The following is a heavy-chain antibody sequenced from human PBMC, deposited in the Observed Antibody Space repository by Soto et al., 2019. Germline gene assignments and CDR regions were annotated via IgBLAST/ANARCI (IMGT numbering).Heavy chain of an antibody. V-gene: IGHV4-31*03. Sequence: SETLSLTCTVSGGSISTGGYYWNWSRQHPGKGLEWIGYFYYSGSTYYSPSLKSRVTISVNTSKNQFSLKLSSVTAADTAIYYCARGPQSTGWRGKWFDLWGQGTLVTVSS. CDR2: FYYSGST. D-gene: IGHD6-19*01. J-gene: IGHJ5*02. CDR1: GGSISTGGYY. CDR3: ARGPQSTGWRGKWFDL.